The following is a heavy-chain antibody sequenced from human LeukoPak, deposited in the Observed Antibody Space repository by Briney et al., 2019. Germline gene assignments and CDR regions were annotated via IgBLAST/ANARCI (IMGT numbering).Heavy chain of an antibody. CDR3: ATFGQGSSWYSHYFDY. CDR1: GGTFSSYT. CDR2: INPNSGGT. V-gene: IGHV1-2*06. Sequence: ASVKVSCKASGGTFSSYTISWVRQAPGQGLEWMGRINPNSGGTNYAQKFQGRVTMTRDTSISTAYMELSRLRSDDTAVYYCATFGQGSSWYSHYFDYWGQGTLVTVSS. D-gene: IGHD6-13*01. J-gene: IGHJ4*02.